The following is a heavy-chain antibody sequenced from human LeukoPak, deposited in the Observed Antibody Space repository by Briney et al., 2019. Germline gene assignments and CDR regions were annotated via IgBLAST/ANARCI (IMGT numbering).Heavy chain of an antibody. D-gene: IGHD6-19*01. CDR1: GFTFSSYG. Sequence: GGSLRLSCAASGFTFSSYGMHWVRQAPGKGLEWVAFIRYDGSNKYYADSVKGRFTISRDNSKNTLYLQMNSLRAEDTAVYYCAKEAIAVAYYYYYMDVWGKGTTVTISS. J-gene: IGHJ6*03. V-gene: IGHV3-30*02. CDR3: AKEAIAVAYYYYYMDV. CDR2: IRYDGSNK.